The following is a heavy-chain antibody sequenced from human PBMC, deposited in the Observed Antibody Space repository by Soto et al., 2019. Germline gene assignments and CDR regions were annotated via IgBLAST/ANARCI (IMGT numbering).Heavy chain of an antibody. Sequence: PGGSLRLSCASSGFTFSSYSMNWVRHAPGKGLELVSSISSSSSYIYYADSLKGRFTISRDNAKNSLYLQMNSLRAEDTAVYYCARVWVDIVATIYEDYYYYGMDVWGQGTTVTVSS. CDR2: ISSSSSYI. D-gene: IGHD5-12*01. V-gene: IGHV3-21*01. J-gene: IGHJ6*02. CDR1: GFTFSSYS. CDR3: ARVWVDIVATIYEDYYYYGMDV.